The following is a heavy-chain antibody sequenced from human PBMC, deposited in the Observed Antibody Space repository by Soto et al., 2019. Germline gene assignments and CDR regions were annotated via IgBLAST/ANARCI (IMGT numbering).Heavy chain of an antibody. D-gene: IGHD2-15*01. Sequence: LRLSCAASGFTFSSYGMHWVRQAPGKGLEWVAVISYDGSNKYYADSVKGRFTISRDNSKNTLYLQMNSLRAEDTAVYYCAKDLAATLSYYYYYGMDVWGQGTTVTVSS. CDR3: AKDLAATLSYYYYYGMDV. J-gene: IGHJ6*02. CDR1: GFTFSSYG. V-gene: IGHV3-30*18. CDR2: ISYDGSNK.